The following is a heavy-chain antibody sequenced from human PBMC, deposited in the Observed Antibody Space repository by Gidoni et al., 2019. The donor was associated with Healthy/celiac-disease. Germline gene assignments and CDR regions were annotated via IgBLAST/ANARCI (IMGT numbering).Heavy chain of an antibody. Sequence: QVQLVESGGGVVQPGRSLRLSCAASGFTFRSYGLHWVRRAPGKGLGVVAVRWYDGINKYYADSVKGRFTISRDNSKNTLYLQMNSLRAEDTAVYYCAREVADYGDYVSFYYYYYGMDVWGQGTTVTVSS. V-gene: IGHV3-33*01. CDR2: RWYDGINK. CDR1: GFTFRSYG. D-gene: IGHD4-17*01. CDR3: AREVADYGDYVSFYYYYYGMDV. J-gene: IGHJ6*02.